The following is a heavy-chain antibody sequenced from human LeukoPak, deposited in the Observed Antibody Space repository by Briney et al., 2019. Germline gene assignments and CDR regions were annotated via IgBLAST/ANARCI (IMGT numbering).Heavy chain of an antibody. J-gene: IGHJ4*02. CDR1: GYTFTNYY. D-gene: IGHD1/OR15-1a*01. V-gene: IGHV1-46*01. CDR3: ARDPKKWNIDY. CDR2: INPSGGST. Sequence: ASVKVSCKASGYTFTNYYMHWVRQAPGQGLEWMGIINPSGGSTSYAQKFQGRVTMTRDTSTSTVYMELSSLRSEDTAVYYCARDPKKWNIDYWGQGTLVTVSS.